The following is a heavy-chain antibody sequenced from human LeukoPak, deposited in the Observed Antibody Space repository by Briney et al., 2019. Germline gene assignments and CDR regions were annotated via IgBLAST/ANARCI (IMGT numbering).Heavy chain of an antibody. CDR1: GFTFDDYA. J-gene: IGHJ4*02. V-gene: IGHV3-43*02. D-gene: IGHD3-10*01. CDR2: ISGDGDST. CDR3: AKDIHYYGSGTYGN. Sequence: GGSLRLSCAASGFTFDDYAMHWVRQAPGKGLEWVSLISGDGDSTFYADFVKGRFTVSRDNSKNSLYLQMNSLRTEDTALYYCAKDIHYYGSGTYGNWGQGTLVTVSS.